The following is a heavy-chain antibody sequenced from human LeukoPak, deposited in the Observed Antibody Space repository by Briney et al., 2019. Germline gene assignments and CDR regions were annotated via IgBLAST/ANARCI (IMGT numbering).Heavy chain of an antibody. CDR3: ARCCSSTSARHFDY. D-gene: IGHD2-2*01. Sequence: GESRKISGQGSGSIFTKYWIGWVRQLPGKGLEWMGIIYPDDSDTRYSPSFQGQVTISADKSISTAYLQWSRLKASDTAMYYCARCCSSTSARHFDYWGQGTLVTVSS. CDR2: IYPDDSDT. V-gene: IGHV5-51*01. CDR1: GSIFTKYW. J-gene: IGHJ4*02.